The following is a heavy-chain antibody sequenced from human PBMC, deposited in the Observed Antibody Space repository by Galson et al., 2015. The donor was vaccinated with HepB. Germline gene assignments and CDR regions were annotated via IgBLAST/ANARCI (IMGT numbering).Heavy chain of an antibody. J-gene: IGHJ4*02. CDR1: GLTFSSHS. CDR2: ISTGTSAM. V-gene: IGHV3-48*04. Sequence: SLRLSCAASGLTFSSHSMNWVRQAPGKGLEWVSHISTGTSAMYYADSVKGRFTISRDNAKDSLYLQMNSLRAEDTAAYYCVFLRGNDLKPLDYWGLGTLVTVSS. CDR3: VFLRGNDLKPLDY. D-gene: IGHD5-12*01.